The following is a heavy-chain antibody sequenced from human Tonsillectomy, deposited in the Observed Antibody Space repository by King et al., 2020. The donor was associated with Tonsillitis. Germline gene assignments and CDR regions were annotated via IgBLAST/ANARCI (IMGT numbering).Heavy chain of an antibody. J-gene: IGHJ4*02. D-gene: IGHD3-22*01. Sequence: QLQESGPGLVKPSETLSLTCTVSGGSISSYYWSWIRQPPGKGLEWIGYIYYSGSTNYNPSLKSRVTISVDTSKIQFSRKLSSVTAADTAVYYWARDQNYYDSSGYYRGGFDYWGQGTLVTVSS. V-gene: IGHV4-59*01. CDR2: IYYSGST. CDR1: GGSISSYY. CDR3: ARDQNYYDSSGYYRGGFDY.